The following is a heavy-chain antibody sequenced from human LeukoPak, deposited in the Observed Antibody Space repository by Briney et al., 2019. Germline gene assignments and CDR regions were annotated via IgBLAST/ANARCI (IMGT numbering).Heavy chain of an antibody. J-gene: IGHJ4*02. V-gene: IGHV1-8*01. CDR2: MNPHNGNT. Sequence: ASVKVSRKASGYTFTYYDINLVRQATGQGLEWMGWMNPHNGNTGYAQKFQGTVTMTRDTSISTAYMELSSLRSEDTAVYYCVRVVIDSSGSYYSFFDYWGQGTLVTVSS. CDR3: VRVVIDSSGSYYSFFDY. D-gene: IGHD3-22*01. CDR1: GYTFTYYD.